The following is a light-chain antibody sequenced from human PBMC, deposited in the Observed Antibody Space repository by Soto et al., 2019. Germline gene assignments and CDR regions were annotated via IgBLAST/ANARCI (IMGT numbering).Light chain of an antibody. CDR3: QQRSNWPLT. V-gene: IGKV3-11*01. J-gene: IGKJ4*01. CDR2: DAS. Sequence: EIVLTQSPATLSLSPGEGATLSCRASQSVSSSLAWYQQKPGQPPRLLIYDASNRATGIPDRFSGSGSGTDFTLTISSLEPEDFAVYFCQQRSNWPLTFGGGTKVEIK. CDR1: QSVSSS.